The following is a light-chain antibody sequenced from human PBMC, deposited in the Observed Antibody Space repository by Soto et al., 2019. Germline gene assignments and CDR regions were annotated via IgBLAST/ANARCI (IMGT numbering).Light chain of an antibody. J-gene: IGKJ5*01. CDR3: QHRSIWPVS. CDR1: QSVSSN. V-gene: IGKV3-11*01. CDR2: DAS. Sequence: EIVMPQSPATLSVSPGERATLSCRASQSVSSNLAWYQQKPGQAHRLLIFDASNRATGIPARFSGSGSATDFTLTISSLEPEDFAVYYCQHRSIWPVSFGQGTRLEIK.